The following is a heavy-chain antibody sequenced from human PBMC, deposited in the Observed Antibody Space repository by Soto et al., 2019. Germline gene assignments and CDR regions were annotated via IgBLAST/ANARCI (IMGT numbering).Heavy chain of an antibody. CDR3: ATYSSGLYYFDY. Sequence: SVKVSCKASGYSFSNYGISWVRQAPGQGLEWMGGIIPIFGTANYAQKFQGRVTITADESTSTAYMELSSLRSEDTAVYYCATYSSGLYYFDYWGQGTLVTVSS. J-gene: IGHJ4*02. CDR1: GYSFSNYG. CDR2: IIPIFGTA. D-gene: IGHD6-19*01. V-gene: IGHV1-69*13.